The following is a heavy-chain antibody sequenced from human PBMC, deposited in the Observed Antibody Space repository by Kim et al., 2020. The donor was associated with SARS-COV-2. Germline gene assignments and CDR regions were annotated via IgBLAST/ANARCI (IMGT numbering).Heavy chain of an antibody. J-gene: IGHJ4*02. V-gene: IGHV3-33*05. CDR1: GFTFSSYG. CDR2: ISYDGSNK. Sequence: GGSLRLSCAASGFTFSSYGMHWVRQAPGKGLEWVAVISYDGSNKYYADSVKGRFTISRDNSKNTLYLQMNSLRAEDTAVYYCAGEVWLLPDYWGQGTLVT. D-gene: IGHD3-9*01. CDR3: AGEVWLLPDY.